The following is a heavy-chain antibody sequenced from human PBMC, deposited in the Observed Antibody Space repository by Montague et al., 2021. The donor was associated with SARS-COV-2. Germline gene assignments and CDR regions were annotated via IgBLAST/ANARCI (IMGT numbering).Heavy chain of an antibody. J-gene: IGHJ3*02. CDR2: ISSSSSYI. CDR3: ARSHELWFGENPQGPGAFDI. D-gene: IGHD3-10*01. V-gene: IGHV3-21*01. CDR1: GFPFSSYS. Sequence: SLRISWAASGFPFSSYSMNWVRQAPGKGLEWVSSISSSSSYIYYADSVKGRFTISRDNAKNSLYLQMNSLRAEDTAVYYCARSHELWFGENPQGPGAFDIWGQGTMVTVSS.